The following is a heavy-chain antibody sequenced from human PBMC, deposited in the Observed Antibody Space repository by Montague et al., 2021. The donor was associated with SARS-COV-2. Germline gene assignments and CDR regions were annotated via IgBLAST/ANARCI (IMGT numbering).Heavy chain of an antibody. V-gene: IGHV4-39*07. J-gene: IGHJ6*02. CDR3: ARLGRQQLVRLSGMDV. Sequence: SETLSLTCTVSGGSISSSSYYWGWIRQPPGKGLEWIGSIYYSGSTYYNPSLKSRVTISVDTSKNRFSLKLSSVTAADTAVYYCARLGRQQLVRLSGMDVWGQGTTVTVSS. D-gene: IGHD6-13*01. CDR2: IYYSGST. CDR1: GGSISSSSYY.